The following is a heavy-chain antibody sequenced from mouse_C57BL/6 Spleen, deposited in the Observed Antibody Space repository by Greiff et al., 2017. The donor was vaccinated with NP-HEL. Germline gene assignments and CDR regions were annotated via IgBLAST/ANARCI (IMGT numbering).Heavy chain of an antibody. V-gene: IGHV1-5*01. J-gene: IGHJ4*01. D-gene: IGHD1-1*01. CDR3: TKLTTVVATDYAMDY. CDR1: GYTFTSYW. CDR2: IYPGNSDT. Sequence: EVQLQQSGTVLARPGASVKMSCKTSGYTFTSYWMHWVKQRPGQGLEWIGAIYPGNSDTSYNQKFKGKAKLTAVTSASTAYMELSSLTNEDSAVYYCTKLTTVVATDYAMDYWGQGTSVTVSS.